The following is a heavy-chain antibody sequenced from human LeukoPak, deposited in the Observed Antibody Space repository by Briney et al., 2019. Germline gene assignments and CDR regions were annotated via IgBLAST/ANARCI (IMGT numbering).Heavy chain of an antibody. CDR1: GFTFSNCA. J-gene: IGHJ4*02. CDR2: IDGRGVAT. D-gene: IGHD3-22*01. V-gene: IGHV3-23*01. Sequence: GGSLRLSCAASGFTFSNCAMTWVRQAPGKGLEWVSTIDGRGVATYYADSVKGRFTISRDNSKNTLYVQVNSLGTEDTAAYYCAKGSYYDSSGSFYFDYWGQGTLVTVSS. CDR3: AKGSYYDSSGSFYFDY.